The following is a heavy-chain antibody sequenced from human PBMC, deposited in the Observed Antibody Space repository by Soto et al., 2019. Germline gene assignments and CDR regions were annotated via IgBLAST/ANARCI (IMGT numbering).Heavy chain of an antibody. V-gene: IGHV3-30*18. D-gene: IGHD3-16*01. Sequence: GGSLRLSCAASGFTFSSYGMHWVRQAPGKGLEWVAVISYDGSNKYYADSVKGRFTISRDNSKNTLYLQMNSLRAEDTAVYYCAKDGGDAFYYYYGMDVWGQGTTVTVSS. CDR3: AKDGGDAFYYYYGMDV. J-gene: IGHJ6*02. CDR2: ISYDGSNK. CDR1: GFTFSSYG.